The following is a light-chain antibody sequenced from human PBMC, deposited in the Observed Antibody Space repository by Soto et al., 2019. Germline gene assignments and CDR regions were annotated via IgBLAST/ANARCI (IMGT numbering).Light chain of an antibody. Sequence: DIQMTQLPSSMSASVGDRVTITCRASQGISRWLAWYHQKPGKAPNLLIYSASTLHSGVPSRFSGSGSGTDSTLTISSLQPDDFATYYCQQYNSYWTFGQGTKWIS. CDR2: SAS. J-gene: IGKJ1*01. CDR1: QGISRW. CDR3: QQYNSYWT. V-gene: IGKV1D-16*01.